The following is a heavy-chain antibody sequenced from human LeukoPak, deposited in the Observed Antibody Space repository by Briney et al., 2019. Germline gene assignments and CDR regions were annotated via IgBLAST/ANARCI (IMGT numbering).Heavy chain of an antibody. CDR3: ARDRGRSTSYNWFDP. J-gene: IGHJ5*02. V-gene: IGHV1-2*02. Sequence: ASVKVSCKASGYTFTGYYMHWVRQAPGQGLEWMGWINPNSGGTNYAQKLQGRVTMTRDTSISTAYMELSRLRSDDTAVYYCARDRGRSTSYNWFDPWGQGTLVTVSS. CDR2: INPNSGGT. CDR1: GYTFTGYY. D-gene: IGHD2-2*01.